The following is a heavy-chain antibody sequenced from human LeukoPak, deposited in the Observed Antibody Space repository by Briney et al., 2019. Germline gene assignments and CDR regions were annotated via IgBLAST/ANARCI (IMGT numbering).Heavy chain of an antibody. Sequence: ASVKVSCKASGYTFTSYYMHWVRRAPGQGLEWMGIINPSGGSTSYSQKFQGRVTMTRDMSTSTVYMELSSLRSEDTAVYYCARSGGGSYTHLADAFDFWGQGTMVTVSS. CDR1: GYTFTSYY. J-gene: IGHJ3*01. V-gene: IGHV1-46*01. CDR3: ARSGGGSYTHLADAFDF. D-gene: IGHD1-26*01. CDR2: INPSGGST.